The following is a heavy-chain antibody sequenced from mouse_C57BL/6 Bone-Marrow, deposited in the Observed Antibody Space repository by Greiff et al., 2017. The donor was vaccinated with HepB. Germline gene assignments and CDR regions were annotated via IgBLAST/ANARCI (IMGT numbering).Heavy chain of an antibody. D-gene: IGHD2-3*01. Sequence: DVHLVESGGGLVQPGGSLKLSCAASGFTFSDYYMYWVRQTPEKRLEWVAYISNGGGSTNYPDTVKGRFTISRDNAKNTLYLQMSRLKSEDTAMYYCARHDGYYFDYWGQGTTLTVSS. J-gene: IGHJ2*01. CDR3: ARHDGYYFDY. CDR1: GFTFSDYY. CDR2: ISNGGGST. V-gene: IGHV5-12*01.